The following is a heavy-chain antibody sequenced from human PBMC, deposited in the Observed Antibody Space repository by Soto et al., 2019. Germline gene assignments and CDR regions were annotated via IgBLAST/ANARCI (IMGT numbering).Heavy chain of an antibody. CDR3: SRGVASLVDS. CDR2: IVPITGMT. D-gene: IGHD2-15*01. CDR1: GGTFSSYT. V-gene: IGHV1-69*02. J-gene: IGHJ4*02. Sequence: QVQLVQSGAEVKKPGSSVRVSCTPSGGTFSSYTISWVRQAPGQGLEWMGRIVPITGMTRYAQKFQGRLTIPAVTSTTTAYLERSSLTPEVSAVYFCSRGVASLVDSWCQGTQVTVSS.